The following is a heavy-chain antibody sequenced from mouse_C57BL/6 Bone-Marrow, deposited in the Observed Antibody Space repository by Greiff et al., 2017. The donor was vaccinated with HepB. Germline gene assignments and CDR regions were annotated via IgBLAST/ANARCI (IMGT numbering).Heavy chain of an antibody. CDR2: ISSGSSTI. D-gene: IGHD2-5*01. Sequence: EVKLQESGGGLVKPGGSLKLSCAASGFTFSDYGMHWVRQAPEKGLEWVAYISSGSSTIYYADTVKGRFTIARDNAKNTLFLQMTSLRSEDTAMYYCAKRDSNSYFDYWGQGTTLTVSS. CDR1: GFTFSDYG. V-gene: IGHV5-17*01. J-gene: IGHJ2*01. CDR3: AKRDSNSYFDY.